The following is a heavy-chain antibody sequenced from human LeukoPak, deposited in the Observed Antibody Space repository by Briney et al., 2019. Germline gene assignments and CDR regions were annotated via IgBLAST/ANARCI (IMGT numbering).Heavy chain of an antibody. J-gene: IGHJ4*02. CDR1: GFTFSSYA. V-gene: IGHV3-30*04. Sequence: GSLRLSCAASGFTFSSYAMHWVRQAPGKGLEWVAVISYDGSNKYYADSVKGRFIISRDNSKNTLYLQMNSLRPEDTAVYCCARDTHYYYDSSGYLLLWGQGTLVTVSS. D-gene: IGHD3-22*01. CDR2: ISYDGSNK. CDR3: ARDTHYYYDSSGYLLL.